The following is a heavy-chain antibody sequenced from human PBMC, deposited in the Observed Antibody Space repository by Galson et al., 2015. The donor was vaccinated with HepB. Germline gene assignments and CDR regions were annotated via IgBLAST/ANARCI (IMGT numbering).Heavy chain of an antibody. CDR1: GFTFSDYF. J-gene: IGHJ4*02. Sequence: SLRLSCAASGFTFSDYFMTWVRQAPGKGLEWVSYIGTSSTYTKYADSVKGRFTISRDNAENSLYLQMNSLRVEDTAVYYCARAGDGDYGLLDFWGRGTQVTVSS. CDR3: ARAGDGDYGLLDF. D-gene: IGHD4-17*01. CDR2: IGTSSTYT. V-gene: IGHV3-11*06.